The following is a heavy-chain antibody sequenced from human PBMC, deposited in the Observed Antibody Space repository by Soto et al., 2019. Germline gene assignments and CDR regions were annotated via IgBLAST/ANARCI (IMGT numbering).Heavy chain of an antibody. V-gene: IGHV4-39*01. CDR1: GGSINSSSYF. Sequence: WETLSLTCSVSGGSINSSSYFWGWVRQPPGKGLEWIGSIYYSGSTYYNPSLRSRVTISVDTSKNQFSLKLSSVTAADTAVFYCARHYSSGSRNWFDPWGQGTLVTVSS. CDR3: ARHYSSGSRNWFDP. D-gene: IGHD6-19*01. CDR2: IYYSGST. J-gene: IGHJ5*02.